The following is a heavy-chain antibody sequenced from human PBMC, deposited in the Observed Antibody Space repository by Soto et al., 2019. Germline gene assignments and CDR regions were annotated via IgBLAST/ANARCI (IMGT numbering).Heavy chain of an antibody. J-gene: IGHJ4*02. CDR2: ISGSGGST. CDR3: AKVYHGAGYFDY. Sequence: MRLSCAASGFTFSSYAMSWVRQAPGKGLEWVSAISGSGGSTYYADSVKGRFTIARDNSKNTLYLQMNSLRAEDTAVYYCAKVYHGAGYFDYWGQGTLVTVSS. V-gene: IGHV3-23*01. D-gene: IGHD2-2*01. CDR1: GFTFSSYA.